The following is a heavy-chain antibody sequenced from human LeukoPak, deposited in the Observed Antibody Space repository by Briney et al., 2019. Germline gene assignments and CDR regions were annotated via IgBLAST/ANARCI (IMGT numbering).Heavy chain of an antibody. Sequence: GRSLRLSCAASGFTFSNYAMHWVRQAPGKGLEWVSSISAGGYNTYYADSVRGRFTISRDKSKNTLYLQMNSLRAEDTAAYYCSKDAHSSSSTGWGQGTLVTVSS. V-gene: IGHV3-23*01. CDR3: SKDAHSSSSTG. CDR1: GFTFSNYA. D-gene: IGHD6-13*01. CDR2: ISAGGYNT. J-gene: IGHJ4*02.